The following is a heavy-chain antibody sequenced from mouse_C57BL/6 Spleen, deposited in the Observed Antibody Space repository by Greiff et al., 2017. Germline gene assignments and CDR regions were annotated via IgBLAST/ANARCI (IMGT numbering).Heavy chain of an antibody. CDR2: IWRGGST. CDR3: AKRDWDVDAMDY. CDR1: GFSLTSYG. D-gene: IGHD4-1*01. Sequence: VQGVESGPGLVQPSQSLSITCTVSGFSLTSYGVHWVRQSPGKGLEWLGVIWRGGSTDYNAAFMSRLSITKDNSKSQVFFKMNSLQADDTAIYYCAKRDWDVDAMDYWGQGTSVTVSS. J-gene: IGHJ4*01. V-gene: IGHV2-5*01.